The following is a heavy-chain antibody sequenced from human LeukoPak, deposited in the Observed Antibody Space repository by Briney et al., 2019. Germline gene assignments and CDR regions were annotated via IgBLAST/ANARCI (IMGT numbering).Heavy chain of an antibody. CDR3: ARVPKRAVAGRWYFDL. J-gene: IGHJ2*01. D-gene: IGHD6-19*01. CDR1: GGSFSGYY. V-gene: IGHV4-34*01. CDR2: INHSGNI. Sequence: SETLSLTCAVYGGSFSGYYWNWIRQPPGKGLEWIGEINHSGNINLNPSLESRVTISVDTSKNQFSLKLSSVTAADTAVYYCARVPKRAVAGRWYFDLWGRGTLVTVSS.